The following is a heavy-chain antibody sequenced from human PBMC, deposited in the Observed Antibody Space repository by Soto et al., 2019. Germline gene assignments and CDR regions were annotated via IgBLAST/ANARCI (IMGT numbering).Heavy chain of an antibody. Sequence: EVQLLESGGGLVQPGGSLRLSCAASGFTFSSYAMSWVRQAPGKGLEWVSAISGSGGSTYYADSVKGRFTISRDNSKNTLYLQRNSLRAEDTAVYYCSKSGHFTIFGVVIHTLDYWGQGTLVTVSS. CDR3: SKSGHFTIFGVVIHTLDY. J-gene: IGHJ4*02. V-gene: IGHV3-23*01. CDR1: GFTFSSYA. D-gene: IGHD3-3*01. CDR2: ISGSGGST.